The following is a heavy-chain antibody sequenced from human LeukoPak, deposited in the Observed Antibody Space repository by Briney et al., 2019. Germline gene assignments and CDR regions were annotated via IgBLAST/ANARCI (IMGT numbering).Heavy chain of an antibody. V-gene: IGHV4-34*01. CDR1: GGSFSGYY. J-gene: IGHJ4*02. CDR3: ARIFPYSSSIDY. CDR2: INHSGST. Sequence: SETLSLTCAVYGGSFSGYYWSCIRQPPGKGLEWIGEINHSGSTNYNPSLKSRVTISVDTSKNQFSLKLSSVTAADTAVYYCARIFPYSSSIDYWGQGTLVTVSS. D-gene: IGHD6-6*01.